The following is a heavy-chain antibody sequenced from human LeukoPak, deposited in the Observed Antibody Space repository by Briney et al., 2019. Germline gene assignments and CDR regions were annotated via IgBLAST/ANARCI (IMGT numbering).Heavy chain of an antibody. J-gene: IGHJ4*02. CDR2: IYSGGST. V-gene: IGHV3-53*01. CDR1: GFSFSTYA. D-gene: IGHD2-21*01. Sequence: GGSLRLSCAVSGFSFSTYAVSWVRQAPGKGLEWVSVIYSGGSTYYADSVKGRFTISRDNSKNTLYLQMNSLRAEDTAVYYCAREGDGLDYWGQGTLVTVSS. CDR3: AREGDGLDY.